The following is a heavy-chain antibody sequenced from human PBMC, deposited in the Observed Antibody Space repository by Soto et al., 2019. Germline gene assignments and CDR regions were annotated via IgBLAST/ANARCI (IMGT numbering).Heavy chain of an antibody. CDR3: ARHRRDYYDGSGPYYFDY. D-gene: IGHD3-22*01. J-gene: IGHJ4*02. V-gene: IGHV4-30-4*01. CDR1: GGSISSGDCC. CDR2: IYYSGST. Sequence: SETLSLTCTVSGGSISSGDCCWSWIRQPPGKGLEWIGYIYYSGSTYYNPSLKSRVTISVDTSKNQFSLKLSSVTAADTAVYYCARHRRDYYDGSGPYYFDYWGQGTLVTVSS.